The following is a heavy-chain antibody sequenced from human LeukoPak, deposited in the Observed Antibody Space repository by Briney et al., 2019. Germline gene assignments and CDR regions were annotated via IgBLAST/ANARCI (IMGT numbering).Heavy chain of an antibody. CDR1: GGTFSSYA. D-gene: IGHD3-22*01. J-gene: IGHJ6*03. Sequence: ASVKVSCKASGGTFSSYAISWVRQAPGQGLEWMGGIIPIFGTANYAQKFQGRVTITADESTSTAYMELSSLRSEDTAVYYCARDSTVGKPDYDSSGYYHHYYYYYYMDVWGKGTTVTISS. CDR2: IIPIFGTA. V-gene: IGHV1-69*13. CDR3: ARDSTVGKPDYDSSGYYHHYYYYYYMDV.